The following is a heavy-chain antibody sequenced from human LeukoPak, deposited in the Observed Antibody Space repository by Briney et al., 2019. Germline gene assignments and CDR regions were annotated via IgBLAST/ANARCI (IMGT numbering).Heavy chain of an antibody. CDR2: MNPNRGNT. CDR3: AREDGYCSSSSCREVLDGYCFDP. V-gene: IGHV1-8*01. D-gene: IGHD2-2*01. J-gene: IGHJ5*02. Sequence: ASVKVSCKASGYTFTSYDINWVRQATGQGLEWMGWMNPNRGNTSYAQKFQGRVTMTRNTSISTAYMELSSLRSEDTAVYYCAREDGYCSSSSCREVLDGYCFDPWGQGTLVTVSS. CDR1: GYTFTSYD.